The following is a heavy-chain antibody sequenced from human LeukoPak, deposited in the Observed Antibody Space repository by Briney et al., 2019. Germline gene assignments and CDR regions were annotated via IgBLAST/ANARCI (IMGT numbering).Heavy chain of an antibody. V-gene: IGHV1-8*03. CDR3: ARQGTTGAFIIDY. J-gene: IGHJ4*02. CDR1: GYTFIGYY. CDR2: MNPNSGDR. Sequence: ASVKVSCKASGYTFIGYYMHWVRQAPGQGLEWMGWMNPNSGDRGCAQKFQGRVTITRNTSISTAYMELSSLRSEDTAVYYCARQGTTGAFIIDYWGQGTLVTVSS. D-gene: IGHD1-7*01.